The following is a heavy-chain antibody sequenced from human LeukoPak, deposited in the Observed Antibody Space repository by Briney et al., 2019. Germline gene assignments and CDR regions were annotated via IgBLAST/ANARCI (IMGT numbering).Heavy chain of an antibody. J-gene: IGHJ6*02. V-gene: IGHV1-69*01. Sequence: SVKVSCKASGGTFSSYAISWVRQAPEQGLEWMGGIIPIFGTANYAQKFQGRVTITADESTSTAYMELSSLRSEDTAVYYCARDPYYYYYGMDVWGQGTTVTVSS. CDR3: ARDPYYYYYGMDV. CDR1: GGTFSSYA. CDR2: IIPIFGTA.